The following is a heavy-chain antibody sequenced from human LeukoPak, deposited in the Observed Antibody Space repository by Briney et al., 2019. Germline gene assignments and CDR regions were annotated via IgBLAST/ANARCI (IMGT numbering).Heavy chain of an antibody. CDR1: GGTFSSYA. D-gene: IGHD5-18*01. CDR2: IIPIFGTA. Sequence: SVKVSCKASGGTFSSYAISWVRQAPGQGLEWMGGIIPIFGTANYAQKFQGRVTITADESTSTAHMELSSLRSEDTAVYYCARDIVHTAMDPPSDYYYYGMDVWGQGTTVTVSS. CDR3: ARDIVHTAMDPPSDYYYYGMDV. J-gene: IGHJ6*02. V-gene: IGHV1-69*01.